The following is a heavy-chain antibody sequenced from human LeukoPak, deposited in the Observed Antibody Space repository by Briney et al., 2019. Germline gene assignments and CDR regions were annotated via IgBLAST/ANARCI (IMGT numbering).Heavy chain of an antibody. CDR3: AKDALLWFGELSL. D-gene: IGHD3-10*01. CDR1: GFTFSSYG. CDR2: ISYDGGNK. J-gene: IGHJ4*02. V-gene: IGHV3-30*18. Sequence: GRSLRLSCAASGFTFSSYGMHWVRQAPGKGLEWVAVISYDGGNKYYADSVKGRFTISRDNSKNTLYLQMNSLRAEDTAVYYCAKDALLWFGELSLWGQGTLVTVSS.